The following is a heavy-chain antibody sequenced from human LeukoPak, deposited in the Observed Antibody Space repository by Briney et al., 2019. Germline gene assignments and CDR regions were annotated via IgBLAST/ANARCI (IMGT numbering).Heavy chain of an antibody. CDR2: INHSGST. J-gene: IGHJ4*02. V-gene: IGHV4-34*01. D-gene: IGHD6-13*01. CDR1: GWSFSGYF. Sequence: SETLSLTCAVYGWSFSGYFWSWIRQPPGKGLDWIGEINHSGSTNYNPSLKSRVTISVDTSKNQFSLKLSSVTAADTAVYYCARRALRYSSSWYFDYWGQGTLVTVSS. CDR3: ARRALRYSSSWYFDY.